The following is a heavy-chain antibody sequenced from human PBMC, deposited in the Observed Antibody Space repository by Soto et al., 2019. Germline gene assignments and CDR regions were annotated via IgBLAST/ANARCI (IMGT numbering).Heavy chain of an antibody. Sequence: QVQLVESGGGLVKPGGSLRLSCAASGFTFSDYYMSWLRQAPGKGLEWVSYISSRSSYTNYADSDKSRFTISREHAKNSVYLQVTSLRAEDTAVYYCARVSNDYDSRDQLGRAFEIWGPGTMVTVSS. V-gene: IGHV3-11*05. J-gene: IGHJ3*02. CDR2: ISSRSSYT. CDR3: ARVSNDYDSRDQLGRAFEI. CDR1: GFTFSDYY. D-gene: IGHD3-22*01.